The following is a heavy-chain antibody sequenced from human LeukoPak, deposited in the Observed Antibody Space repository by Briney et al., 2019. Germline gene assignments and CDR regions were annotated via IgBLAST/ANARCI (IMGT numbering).Heavy chain of an antibody. CDR2: IYYSGST. Sequence: PSETLSLTCTVSGGSISSSSYYWGWIRQPPGKGLEWIGSIYYSGSTYYNPSLKSRVTISVDTSKNQFSLKLSSVTAADTAVYYCARRERIAAAAWHDAFDIWGQGTMVTVSS. CDR1: GGSISSSSYY. V-gene: IGHV4-39*01. D-gene: IGHD6-13*01. J-gene: IGHJ3*02. CDR3: ARRERIAAAAWHDAFDI.